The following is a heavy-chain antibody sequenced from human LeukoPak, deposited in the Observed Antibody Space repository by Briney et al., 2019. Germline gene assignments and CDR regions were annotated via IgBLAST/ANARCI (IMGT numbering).Heavy chain of an antibody. CDR3: ARSVVTLYWYFDL. CDR1: GGSISGYC. V-gene: IGHV4-59*01. Sequence: PSETLSLTCTVSGGSISGYCYNWIRQPPGKGLEWSGYIYYSGSTNYNPSLKSRVTISLATSKNQFSLKLSSVTTADTAVYYCARSVVTLYWYFDLWGRGTLVNVSS. J-gene: IGHJ2*01. D-gene: IGHD4-23*01. CDR2: IYYSGST.